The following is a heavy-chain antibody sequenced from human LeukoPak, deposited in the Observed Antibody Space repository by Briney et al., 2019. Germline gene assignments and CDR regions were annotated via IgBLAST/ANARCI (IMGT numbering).Heavy chain of an antibody. V-gene: IGHV4-61*02. CDR2: IFSSGST. CDR3: ASQWLADY. CDR1: GGSISSGSSY. Sequence: SETLSLTCTVSGGSISSGSSYWSWIRQPAGKGLEWIGRIFSSGSTNYNPSLKSRVTISIDTSKNQFSLKLSSVTAADTAVYYCASQWLADYWGQGTLVTVSS. D-gene: IGHD6-19*01. J-gene: IGHJ4*02.